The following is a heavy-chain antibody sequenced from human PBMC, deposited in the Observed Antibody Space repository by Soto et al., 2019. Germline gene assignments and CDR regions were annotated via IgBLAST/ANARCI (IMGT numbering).Heavy chain of an antibody. V-gene: IGHV4-34*01. Sequence: SETLSLTCAVYGGSFSGYYWSWIRQPPGKGLEWIGEINHSGSTNYNPSPKSRVTISVDTSKNQFSLKLSSVTAADTAVYYCARGTKLDEDGIFFDYWGQGTLVTVSS. CDR3: ARGTKLDEDGIFFDY. J-gene: IGHJ4*02. D-gene: IGHD1-1*01. CDR2: INHSGST. CDR1: GGSFSGYY.